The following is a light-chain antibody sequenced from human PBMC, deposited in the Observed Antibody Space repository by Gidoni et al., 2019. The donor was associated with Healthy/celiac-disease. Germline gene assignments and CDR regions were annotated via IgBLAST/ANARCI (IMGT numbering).Light chain of an antibody. V-gene: IGLV2-14*03. J-gene: IGLJ1*01. CDR3: SSYTSSSTGV. Sequence: QSALTQPASVSVSPGQSITISCTGTSSDVGGYNYVSWYQHHPGKAPKLMIYDVSNRPSGVSNRFSGSKSGNTASLTISGLQAEDEADYYCSSYTSSSTGVFGTGTKVTVL. CDR1: SSDVGGYNY. CDR2: DVS.